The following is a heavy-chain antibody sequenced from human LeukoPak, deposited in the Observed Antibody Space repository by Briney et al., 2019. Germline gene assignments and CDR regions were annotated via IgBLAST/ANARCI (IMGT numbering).Heavy chain of an antibody. D-gene: IGHD4-17*01. CDR2: INRSGST. J-gene: IGHJ4*02. CDR1: GGSFSGYY. CDR3: ARQGSYGDSHLDY. Sequence: KPSETLSLTCAVYGGSFSGYYWSWIRQPPGKGLEWIGEINRSGSTNYNPSLKSRVTISVDTSKNQFSLKLSSVTAADTAVYYCARQGSYGDSHLDYWGQGTLVTVSS. V-gene: IGHV4-34*01.